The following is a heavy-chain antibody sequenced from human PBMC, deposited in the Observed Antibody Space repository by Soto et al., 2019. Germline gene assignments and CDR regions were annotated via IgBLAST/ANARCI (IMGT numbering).Heavy chain of an antibody. CDR1: GYTFSAYY. Sequence: GASVKVSCKTSGYTFSAYYVHWARRAPGRGFRWLGWINPSNEITTFSEFFQGRITMTRDTSTNTVHMELNMLTSDDTAVYYCMRGGRGDRHIAYWGQATQVTVS. V-gene: IGHV1-2*02. J-gene: IGHJ4*02. D-gene: IGHD3-10*01. CDR2: INPSNEIT. CDR3: MRGGRGDRHIAY.